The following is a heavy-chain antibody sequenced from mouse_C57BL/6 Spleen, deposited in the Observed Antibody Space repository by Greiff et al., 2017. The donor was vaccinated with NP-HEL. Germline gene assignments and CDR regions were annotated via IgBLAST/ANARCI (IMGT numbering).Heavy chain of an antibody. D-gene: IGHD3-2*02. CDR3: ARRDSSGYFYAMDY. V-gene: IGHV4-1*01. CDR1: GIDFSRYW. CDR2: INPDSSTI. Sequence: EVQLQQSGGGLVQPGGSLKLSCAASGIDFSRYWMSWVRRAPGNGLEWIGEINPDSSTINYAPSLKDKFIISRDNANNTLYLQMSKVRSEDTALYYCARRDSSGYFYAMDYWGQGTSVTVAS. J-gene: IGHJ4*01.